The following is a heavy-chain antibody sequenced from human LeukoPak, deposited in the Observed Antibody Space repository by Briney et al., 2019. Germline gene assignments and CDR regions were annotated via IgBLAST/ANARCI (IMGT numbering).Heavy chain of an antibody. V-gene: IGHV3-23*01. Sequence: PGMSLRLSCVASGFTFSSYWMSWVRQAPGKGLEWVSTISDSGGSTYYADSVKGRFTISRDNSKNTLYLQMHSLRAEDTAVYYCAKDLELERGMADYFDYWGQGTLVTVSS. CDR1: GFTFSSYW. CDR3: AKDLELERGMADYFDY. D-gene: IGHD1-1*01. CDR2: ISDSGGST. J-gene: IGHJ4*02.